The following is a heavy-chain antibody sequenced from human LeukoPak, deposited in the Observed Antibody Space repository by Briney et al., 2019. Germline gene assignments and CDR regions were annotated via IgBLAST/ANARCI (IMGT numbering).Heavy chain of an antibody. CDR2: ISNDGTNK. V-gene: IGHV3-30*03. J-gene: IGHJ5*02. CDR1: GFSFSSYG. D-gene: IGHD4-17*01. Sequence: GGSLRLSCAVSGFSFSSYGMHWVRQAPGKGLEWVTVISNDGTNKNYADSVKGRFAVSRENSKNTLYLQMNSLRAEDTAVYYCARYHDYGDYKRYFDPWGQGILVTVSS. CDR3: ARYHDYGDYKRYFDP.